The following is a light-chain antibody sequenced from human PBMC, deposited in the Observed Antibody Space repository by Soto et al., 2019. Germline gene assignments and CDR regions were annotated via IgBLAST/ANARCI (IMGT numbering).Light chain of an antibody. Sequence: QSALTQPASVSGSPGQSITISCTGTSSDVGGYNYVSWYQQHPGKAPKLMIYDVSNRPSGVSNRFFGSKSGNTASLTISGPQAEDEADYYCSSYTSSSTLYVFGTGTKVTVL. CDR2: DVS. J-gene: IGLJ1*01. V-gene: IGLV2-14*01. CDR3: SSYTSSSTLYV. CDR1: SSDVGGYNY.